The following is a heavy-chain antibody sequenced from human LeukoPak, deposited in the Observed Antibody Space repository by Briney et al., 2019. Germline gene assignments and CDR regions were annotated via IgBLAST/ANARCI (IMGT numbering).Heavy chain of an antibody. J-gene: IGHJ4*02. D-gene: IGHD6-13*01. V-gene: IGHV3-11*01. CDR1: GFTFSDYY. CDR2: ISSSGSTI. CDR3: AKDPKTAAEMVYFDC. Sequence: GGSLRLSCAASGFTFSDYYMSWIRQAPGKGLEWVSYISSSGSTIYYADSVKGRFTISRDNSRNTLYLQMNSLRAEDTAVYYCAKDPKTAAEMVYFDCWGQGTLVTVSS.